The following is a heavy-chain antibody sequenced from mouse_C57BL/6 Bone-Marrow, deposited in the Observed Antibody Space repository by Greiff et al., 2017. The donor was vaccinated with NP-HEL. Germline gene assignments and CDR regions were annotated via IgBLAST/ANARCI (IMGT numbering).Heavy chain of an antibody. Sequence: EVQGVESGGGLVQPGGSMKLSCVASGFTFSNYWMNWVRQSPEKGLEWVAQIRLKSDNYATHYAESVKGRFTISRDDSKSSVYLQMNNLRAEDTGIYYCTYGKPLYYFDYWGQGTTLTVSS. V-gene: IGHV6-3*01. D-gene: IGHD2-1*01. CDR2: IRLKSDNYAT. CDR1: GFTFSNYW. CDR3: TYGKPLYYFDY. J-gene: IGHJ2*01.